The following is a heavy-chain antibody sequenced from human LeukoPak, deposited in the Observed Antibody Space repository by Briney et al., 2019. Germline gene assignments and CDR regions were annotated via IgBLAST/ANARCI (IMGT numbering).Heavy chain of an antibody. V-gene: IGHV3-7*01. CDR3: ARDDSYGNYMDV. D-gene: IGHD5-18*01. J-gene: IGHJ6*03. CDR2: IKQDGSEK. Sequence: GGSLRLSCAASGFTFSSYWMSWVRQAPGKGLEWVANIKQDGSEKCYVDSVKGRFTISRDNAKNSLYLQMNSLRAEDTAVCYCARDDSYGNYMDVWGKGTTVTVSS. CDR1: GFTFSSYW.